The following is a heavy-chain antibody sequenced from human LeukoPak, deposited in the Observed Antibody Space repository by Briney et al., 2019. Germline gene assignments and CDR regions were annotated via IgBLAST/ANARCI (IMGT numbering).Heavy chain of an antibody. Sequence: GASVKVSCKASRYTFTGYYMHWVRQAPGQGLEWMGWINPNSGGTNYAQKFQGRVTMTRDTSISTAYMELNGLRSDDTAIYYCAREGSVAGTWYFDYWGQGTLVTVSS. CDR3: AREGSVAGTWYFDY. J-gene: IGHJ4*02. V-gene: IGHV1-2*02. CDR2: INPNSGGT. D-gene: IGHD6-19*01. CDR1: RYTFTGYY.